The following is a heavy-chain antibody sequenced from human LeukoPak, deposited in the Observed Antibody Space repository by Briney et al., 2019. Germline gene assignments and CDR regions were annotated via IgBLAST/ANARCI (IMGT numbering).Heavy chain of an antibody. V-gene: IGHV1-69*05. Sequence: ASVKVSCKASGGTFSNYAISWVRQAPGQGLEWMGRIIPIFGTANYAQKFQGRVTITTDESTSTAYMELSSLRSEDTAVYYCARGVSENYYDSSGYYGNWFDPWGQGTLVTVSS. D-gene: IGHD3-22*01. CDR2: IIPIFGTA. J-gene: IGHJ5*02. CDR1: GGTFSNYA. CDR3: ARGVSENYYDSSGYYGNWFDP.